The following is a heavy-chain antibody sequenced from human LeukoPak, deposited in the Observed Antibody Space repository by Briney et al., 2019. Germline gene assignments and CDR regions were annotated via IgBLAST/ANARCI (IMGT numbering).Heavy chain of an antibody. CDR1: GFTFSNYA. CDR3: AKDNSPYVVDEISTN. V-gene: IGHV3-23*01. J-gene: IGHJ4*02. Sequence: PGGSLRLSCAASGFTFSNYAMSWVRQALGKGLEWVSVITGSGGSTYHADSVKGRFTISRDNSKDTVYLQMNSLRAEDTAVYYCAKDNSPYVVDEISTNWGQGTLVTVSS. D-gene: IGHD2-15*01. CDR2: ITGSGGST.